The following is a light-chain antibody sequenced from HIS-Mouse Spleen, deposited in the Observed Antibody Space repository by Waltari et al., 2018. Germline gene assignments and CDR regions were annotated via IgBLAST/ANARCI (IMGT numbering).Light chain of an antibody. Sequence: DIQMTQSPSSLSASVGDRVTITCRASQSISSYLNCYQQKPGKAPKLLIHAASSLQSGVPSRFSGSGSGTDFTLTISSLQPEDFATYYCQQSYSTPNTFGQGTKLEIK. V-gene: IGKV1-39*01. J-gene: IGKJ2*01. CDR2: AAS. CDR1: QSISSY. CDR3: QQSYSTPNT.